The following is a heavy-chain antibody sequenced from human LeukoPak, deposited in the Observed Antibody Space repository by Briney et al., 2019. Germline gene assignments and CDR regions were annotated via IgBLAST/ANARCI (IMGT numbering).Heavy chain of an antibody. CDR2: ISGDGTSI. CDR3: AREAVRSWGVPDY. V-gene: IGHV3-11*01. Sequence: GRSLRLSCAASGFSLTDTYMNWIRQVPGKGLEFVSYISGDGTSIFYADSVKGRFTVSRDLAKNSLHLQMTSLRVEDTAVYYCAREAVRSWGVPDYWGQGMLVTVSS. D-gene: IGHD3-16*01. CDR1: GFSLTDTY. J-gene: IGHJ4*02.